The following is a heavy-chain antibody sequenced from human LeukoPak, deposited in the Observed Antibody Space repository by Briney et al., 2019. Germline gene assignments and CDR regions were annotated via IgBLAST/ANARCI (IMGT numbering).Heavy chain of an antibody. CDR1: GFTFSSYA. V-gene: IGHV3-23*01. CDR2: ISGSGGST. Sequence: PGGSLRLSCAASGFTFSSYAMSWVRQAPGKGLEWVSAISGSGGSTYYADSVEGRFTISRDNSKNTVFLQMNSPRAEDTAVYYCARHDRSMRFLDYWGQGTLVTVSS. CDR3: ARHDRSMRFLDY. D-gene: IGHD1-1*01. J-gene: IGHJ4*02.